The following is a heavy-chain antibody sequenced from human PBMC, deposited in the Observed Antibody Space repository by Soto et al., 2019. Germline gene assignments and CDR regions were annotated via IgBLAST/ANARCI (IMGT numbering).Heavy chain of an antibody. D-gene: IGHD5-18*01. CDR3: ARGGQGTGGYSYGRD. Sequence: QVQLVQSGAEVKKPGSSVKVSCKASRGTFSSYAISWVRQAPGQGLEWMGGIIPIFGTANYAQKFQGRVTITADESTGTAYMELSSLRSEDTAVYYCARGGQGTGGYSYGRDWGQGTLVTVSS. V-gene: IGHV1-69*01. J-gene: IGHJ4*02. CDR1: RGTFSSYA. CDR2: IIPIFGTA.